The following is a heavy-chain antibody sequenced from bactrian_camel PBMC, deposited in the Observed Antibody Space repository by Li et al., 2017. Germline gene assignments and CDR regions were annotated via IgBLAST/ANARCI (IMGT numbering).Heavy chain of an antibody. CDR1: GFTSRTNF. J-gene: IGHJ4*01. Sequence: VQLVESGGGSVQAGGSLSLSCHASGFTSRTNFMGWVRQAPGKEREVVATITTDGGSTSYADSVKGRFTISQDSAKTTVYLQMNDLKPEDTAEYYCAFDGWVEHEGRCGTGNQGTQVTVS. V-gene: IGHV3S40*01. CDR2: ITTDGGST. D-gene: IGHD7*01.